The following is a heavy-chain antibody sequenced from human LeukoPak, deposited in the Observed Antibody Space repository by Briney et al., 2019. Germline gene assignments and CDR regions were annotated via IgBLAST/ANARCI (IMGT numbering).Heavy chain of an antibody. CDR1: GFTFSSYD. V-gene: IGHV3-13*01. Sequence: AGGSLRLSCAASGFTFSSYDMHWVRQATGKGLEWVSAIGTAGDTYYPGSVKGRFTISRENAKNSLYLQMNSLRAGDTAVYYCARETGYSSSRYYYYGMDVWGQGTTVTVSS. CDR3: ARETGYSSSRYYYYGMDV. D-gene: IGHD6-13*01. CDR2: IGTAGDT. J-gene: IGHJ6*02.